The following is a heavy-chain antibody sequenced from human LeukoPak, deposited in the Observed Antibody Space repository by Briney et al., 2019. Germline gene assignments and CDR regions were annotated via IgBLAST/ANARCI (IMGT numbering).Heavy chain of an antibody. J-gene: IGHJ4*02. V-gene: IGHV3-53*01. CDR1: GFTVSGDY. CDR2: IYSGGAT. CDR3: ARARYNWKGPYYFDS. Sequence: GGSLRLSCAASGFTVSGDYMNWVRQAPGEGLEWVSAIYSGGATSYADSVKGRFSISGDNSRNTVHLQMNSLRAEDTAVYYCARARYNWKGPYYFDSWGQGTLVTVSP. D-gene: IGHD1-1*01.